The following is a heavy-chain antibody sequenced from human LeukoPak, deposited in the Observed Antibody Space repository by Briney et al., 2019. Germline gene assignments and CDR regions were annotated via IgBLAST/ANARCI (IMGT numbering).Heavy chain of an antibody. V-gene: IGHV1-18*01. CDR1: GYTFTSYG. D-gene: IGHD3-22*01. CDR3: ARSRYYYDSSGYPMTYFDY. J-gene: IGHJ4*02. Sequence: ASVKVSCKASGYTFTSYGISWVRQAPGQGLEWMGWISAYNGNTHYAQKLQGRVTMTTDTSTSTAYMELRSLRSDDTAVYYCARSRYYYDSSGYPMTYFDYWGQGTLVSVCS. CDR2: ISAYNGNT.